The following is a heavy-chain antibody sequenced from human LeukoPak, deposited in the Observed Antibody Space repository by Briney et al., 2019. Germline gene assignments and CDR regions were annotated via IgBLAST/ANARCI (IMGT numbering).Heavy chain of an antibody. Sequence: ASVKVSCKASGYTFTSYAMNWVRQAPGQGLEWMGWINTDTANPTYAQGFTGRFVFSLDTSVSTAYLQISSLKAEDTAVYYCAREWRQKLVSFPWNYYYYMDVWGKGTTVAVSS. CDR2: INTDTANP. J-gene: IGHJ6*03. CDR1: GYTFTSYA. V-gene: IGHV7-4-1*02. CDR3: AREWRQKLVSFPWNYYYYMDV. D-gene: IGHD1-1*01.